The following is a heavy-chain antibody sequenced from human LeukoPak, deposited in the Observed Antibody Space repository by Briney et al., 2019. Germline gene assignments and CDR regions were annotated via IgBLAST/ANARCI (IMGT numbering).Heavy chain of an antibody. CDR2: ISSSSSTI. Sequence: PGGSLRLSCAASGFTFSSYSMNWVRQAPGKGLEWVSYISSSSSTIDYADSVKGRFPISRDNAKNSLYLQMNSLRAEDTAVYYCARGLVLEFDYWGQGTLVTVSS. D-gene: IGHD3-3*01. V-gene: IGHV3-48*01. CDR1: GFTFSSYS. CDR3: ARGLVLEFDY. J-gene: IGHJ4*02.